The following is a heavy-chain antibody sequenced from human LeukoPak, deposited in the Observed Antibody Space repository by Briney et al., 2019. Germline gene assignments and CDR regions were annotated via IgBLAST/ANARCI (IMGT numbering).Heavy chain of an antibody. V-gene: IGHV3-74*01. D-gene: IGHD1-26*01. Sequence: SGGSLRLSCAASGFTFSSYAMSWVRQAPGKGLVWVSRINTDGSTTTYADSVKGRFTISRDNAKNTLYLQMNSLRVEDTAVYYCARGRGGSHHYWGQGTLVTVSS. J-gene: IGHJ4*02. CDR2: INTDGSTT. CDR3: ARGRGGSHHY. CDR1: GFTFSSYA.